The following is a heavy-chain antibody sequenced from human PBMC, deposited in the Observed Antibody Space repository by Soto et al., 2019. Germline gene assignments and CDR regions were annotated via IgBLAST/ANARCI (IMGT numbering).Heavy chain of an antibody. D-gene: IGHD3-22*01. J-gene: IGHJ5*02. CDR2: IYWDDDK. CDR3: AHRLIVGNWFDP. CDR1: GFSLSTSGVG. Sequence: QITLKESGPPLVKPTQTLTLTCTFSGFSLSTSGVGVGWIRQPPGKALEWLALIYWDDDKRYKPSLKSRLTITKDTAKHQVVLTMTNKDPVDTAKYYCAHRLIVGNWFDPWGQGTLVTVSS. V-gene: IGHV2-5*02.